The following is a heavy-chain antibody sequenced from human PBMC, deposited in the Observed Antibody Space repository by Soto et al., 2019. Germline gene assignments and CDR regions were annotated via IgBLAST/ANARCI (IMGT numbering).Heavy chain of an antibody. CDR2: ISVYDGKT. J-gene: IGHJ5*02. CDR1: GYTFNTYG. D-gene: IGHD3-3*01. Sequence: GASVKVSCKTSGYTFNTYGINWVRQAPGQGLELMGRISVYDGKTTYAEKFQGRVTLTTDTSTSTAYMELRSLRSDDTAIYYCARDPHEFWTSYWFDPWGQGTPVTVSS. V-gene: IGHV1-18*01. CDR3: ARDPHEFWTSYWFDP.